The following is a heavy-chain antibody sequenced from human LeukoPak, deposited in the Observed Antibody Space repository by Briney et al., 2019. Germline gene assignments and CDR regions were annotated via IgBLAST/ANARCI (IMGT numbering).Heavy chain of an antibody. CDR3: AKDQRDSELFDY. J-gene: IGHJ4*02. Sequence: PGGSLRLSCAASGFTFSSYGMHWVRQAPGKGLGWVAFIRYDGSNKYYADSVKGRFTISRDNSKNTLYLQMNSLRAEDTAVYYCAKDQRDSELFDYWGQGTLVTVSS. D-gene: IGHD1-14*01. V-gene: IGHV3-30*02. CDR1: GFTFSSYG. CDR2: IRYDGSNK.